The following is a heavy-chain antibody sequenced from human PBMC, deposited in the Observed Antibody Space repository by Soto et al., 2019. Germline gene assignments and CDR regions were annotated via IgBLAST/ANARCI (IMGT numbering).Heavy chain of an antibody. D-gene: IGHD3-10*01. CDR3: ATLNGWFGEFHY. CDR2: ISGSGGST. Sequence: GSLRLSCAASGFTFSSYAMSWVRQAPGKGLEWVSAISGSGGSTYYADSVKGRFTISRDNSKNTLYLQMNSLRAEDTAVYYCATLNGWFGEFHYWGQGTLVTVSS. V-gene: IGHV3-23*01. J-gene: IGHJ4*02. CDR1: GFTFSSYA.